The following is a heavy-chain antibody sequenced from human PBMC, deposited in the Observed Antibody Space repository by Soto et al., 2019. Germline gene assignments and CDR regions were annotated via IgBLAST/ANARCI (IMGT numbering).Heavy chain of an antibody. J-gene: IGHJ4*02. CDR1: GFTFSSYA. CDR3: ANVYSSGWYYFDY. D-gene: IGHD6-19*01. Sequence: GGSLRLSCAASGFTFSSYAMSWVRQAPGKGLEWVSAISGSGGSTYYADSVKGRFTISRDNSKNTLYLQMNSLRAEDTAVYYCANVYSSGWYYFDYWGQGTLVTVSS. V-gene: IGHV3-23*01. CDR2: ISGSGGST.